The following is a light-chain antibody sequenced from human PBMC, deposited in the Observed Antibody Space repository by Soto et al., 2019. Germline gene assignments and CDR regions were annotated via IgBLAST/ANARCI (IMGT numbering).Light chain of an antibody. J-gene: IGKJ1*01. V-gene: IGKV3-15*01. Sequence: EIVMTQSPATLSVSPGASATLSCRVSQSVSTNLAWYQQKPGQVPRVLIYGASTRATEIPARFSGSGSGTEFTLTIDSLQSEDFAVYYCQQYNNWPRTFGQGTKVEIK. CDR1: QSVSTN. CDR3: QQYNNWPRT. CDR2: GAS.